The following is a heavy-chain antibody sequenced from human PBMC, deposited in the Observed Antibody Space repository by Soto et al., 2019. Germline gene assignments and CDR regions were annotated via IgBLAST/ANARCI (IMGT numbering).Heavy chain of an antibody. V-gene: IGHV3-30-3*01. Sequence: PGGSLRLSCAASGFTFSSYAMHWVRQAPGKGLEWVAVISYDGSNKYYADSVKGRFTISRDNSKNTLYLQMNSLRAEDTAVYYCAREVSNYYDSSGYTTLDYWGQGTLVTVSS. CDR1: GFTFSSYA. J-gene: IGHJ4*02. CDR2: ISYDGSNK. D-gene: IGHD3-22*01. CDR3: AREVSNYYDSSGYTTLDY.